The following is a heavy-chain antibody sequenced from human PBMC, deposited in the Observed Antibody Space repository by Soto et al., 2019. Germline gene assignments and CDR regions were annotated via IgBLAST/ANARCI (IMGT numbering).Heavy chain of an antibody. CDR1: GFTFRTYT. CDR3: VRGMNPLF. CDR2: ISISSSDR. V-gene: IGHV3-21*06. Sequence: AGGSLRLSCAASGFTFRTYTMNWVRQAPGKGLEWVSSISISSSDRYYADSVRGRFTISRDNAKNALYLQMNSLRADDTAVYFCVRGMNPLFGGQGTLVTVSS. J-gene: IGHJ4*01.